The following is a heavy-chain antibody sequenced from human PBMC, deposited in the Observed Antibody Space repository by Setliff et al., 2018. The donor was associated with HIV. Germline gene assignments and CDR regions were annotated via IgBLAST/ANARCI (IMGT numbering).Heavy chain of an antibody. V-gene: IGHV1-18*01. CDR2: ISPYNGNT. CDR1: GYNFDDNS. D-gene: IGHD3-10*01. CDR3: ARNFGLSPSGKYYYYYGMDI. J-gene: IGHJ6*02. Sequence: ASVKVSCKASGYNFDDNSINWVRQAPGQGLEWMGWISPYNGNTRYSQKFQGRVTMTTDTSTSTAYMEVRGLRSDDTAVYYCARNFGLSPSGKYYYYYGMDIWGQGTTVTVSS.